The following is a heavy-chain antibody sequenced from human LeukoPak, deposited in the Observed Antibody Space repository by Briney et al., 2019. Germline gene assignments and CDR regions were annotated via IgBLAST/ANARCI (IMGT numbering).Heavy chain of an antibody. CDR2: IYYSGST. V-gene: IGHV4-34*01. CDR1: GGSFSGYY. Sequence: SETLSLTCAVYGGSFSGYYWSWIRQPPGKGLEWIGSIYYSGSTYYNPSLKSRVTISVDTSKNQFSLKLSSVTAADTAVYYCARQVHGFLEWLLSYMDVWGKGTTVTVSS. J-gene: IGHJ6*03. D-gene: IGHD3-3*01. CDR3: ARQVHGFLEWLLSYMDV.